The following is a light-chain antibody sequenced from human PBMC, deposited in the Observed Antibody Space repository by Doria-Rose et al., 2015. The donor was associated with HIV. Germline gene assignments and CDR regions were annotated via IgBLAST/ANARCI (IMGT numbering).Light chain of an antibody. V-gene: IGKV3-20*01. CDR2: DAS. CDR1: QRVKSSY. J-gene: IGKJ5*01. Sequence: TQSPGTLSLSPGERATLSCRASQRVKSSYLAWYQHKPGQAPRLLTYDASTRATGIPDRFSGSGSGTDFTLTISRLEPEDVAVYYCQQYGTSRGTFGQGTRLEIK. CDR3: QQYGTSRGT.